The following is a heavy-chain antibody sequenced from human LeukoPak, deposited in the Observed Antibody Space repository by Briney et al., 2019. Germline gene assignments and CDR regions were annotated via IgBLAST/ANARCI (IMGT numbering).Heavy chain of an antibody. V-gene: IGHV1-69*04. CDR2: IIPILGIA. CDR3: ARAPIVPATYGMDV. Sequence: SVKVSCKASGYTFTGYYMHWVRQAPGQGLEWMGRIIPILGIANYAQKFQGRVTITADKSTSTAYMELSSLRSEDTAVYYCARAPIVPATYGMDVWGQGTTVTVSS. J-gene: IGHJ6*02. D-gene: IGHD2-2*01. CDR1: GYTFTGYY.